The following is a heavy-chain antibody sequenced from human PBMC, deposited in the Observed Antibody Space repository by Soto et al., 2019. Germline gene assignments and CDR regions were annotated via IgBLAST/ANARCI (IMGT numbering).Heavy chain of an antibody. CDR3: ARAAGRFGELYWFDP. CDR1: GYTFTSYN. D-gene: IGHD3-10*01. V-gene: IGHV1-46*01. Sequence: QVQLVQSVAEVKKPGASVKVSCKASGYTFTSYNMHCVRQAHGQGLEWVGMINPLGFSTTYAQKFRGRVTMTRDTSTSTVYMELTNLRSDDTAVYYCARAAGRFGELYWFDPWGQGTLVTVSP. J-gene: IGHJ5*02. CDR2: INPLGFST.